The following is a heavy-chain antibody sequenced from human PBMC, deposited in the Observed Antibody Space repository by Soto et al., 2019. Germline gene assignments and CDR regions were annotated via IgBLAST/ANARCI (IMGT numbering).Heavy chain of an antibody. V-gene: IGHV1-69*19. Sequence: QVQLVQSGAEMKKPGSSVKVSCQSSGGTFNTYAMNWVRQAPGQGPEWMGDISPMFGAANYAPKFQGRVTSPQDESTGTSYMQLSSLTSEDTALYSCAREVQVHTPAFVYWGQGTLVTVSS. CDR1: GGTFNTYA. J-gene: IGHJ4*02. CDR2: ISPMFGAA. CDR3: AREVQVHTPAFVY. D-gene: IGHD3-10*01.